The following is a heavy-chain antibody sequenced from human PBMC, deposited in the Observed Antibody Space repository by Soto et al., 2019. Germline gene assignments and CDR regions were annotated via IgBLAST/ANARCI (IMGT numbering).Heavy chain of an antibody. J-gene: IGHJ6*02. D-gene: IGHD1-26*01. CDR1: GFTFDDYA. V-gene: IGHV3-9*01. Sequence: PGGSLSLSCAASGFTFDDYAMHWVRQAPGRGLEWVSGISWNSGSIGYADSVKGRFTISRDNAKNSLYLQMNSLRAEDTALYYCAKEVYYEGDYYYYGMDVWGQGTRVTVSS. CDR2: ISWNSGSI. CDR3: AKEVYYEGDYYYYGMDV.